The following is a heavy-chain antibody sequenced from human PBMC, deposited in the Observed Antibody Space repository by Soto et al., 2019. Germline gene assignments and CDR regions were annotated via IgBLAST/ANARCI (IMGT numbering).Heavy chain of an antibody. CDR2: ISYDGGLQ. CDR3: VSDRGYGHASVPYS. Sequence: QAHLVESGGAVFQLGRSLRLSCAASGFTFTSYGMHWFRQAPGTRLEWVAVISYDGGLQHYADSVKGRFTISRDNSKNMVLMQMNSLRAEDTAVYYCVSDRGYGHASVPYSWGQGTLVSVSS. V-gene: IGHV3-30*03. CDR1: GFTFTSYG. D-gene: IGHD5-18*01. J-gene: IGHJ4*02.